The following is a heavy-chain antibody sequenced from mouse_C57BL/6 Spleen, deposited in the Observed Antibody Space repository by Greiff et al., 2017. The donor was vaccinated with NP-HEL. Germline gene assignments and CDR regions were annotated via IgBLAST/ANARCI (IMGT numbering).Heavy chain of an antibody. CDR1: GFNIKDYY. Sequence: VQLQQSGAELVRPGASVKLSCIASGFNIKDYYMHWVKQRPEQGLEWIGRIDPEDGDTEYAPKFQGKATMTADTSSNTAYLQLSSLTSEDTAVYYCAKPYYYGSSYRYAMDYWGKGTSVTVSS. V-gene: IGHV14-1*01. CDR3: AKPYYYGSSYRYAMDY. D-gene: IGHD1-1*01. J-gene: IGHJ4*01. CDR2: IDPEDGDT.